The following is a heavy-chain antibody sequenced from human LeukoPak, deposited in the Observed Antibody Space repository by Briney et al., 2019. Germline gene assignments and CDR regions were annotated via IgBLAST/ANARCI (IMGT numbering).Heavy chain of an antibody. V-gene: IGHV3-7*01. D-gene: IGHD2-2*01. J-gene: IGHJ6*03. Sequence: GGSLRLSCAASGFTFSSYWMSWVRQAPGKGLEWVANIKQDGSEKNYVDSVKGRFTISRDNAKNSLSLQMNSLRAEDTAVYYCARRGAMPDQCIDVWGKGTTVTISS. CDR2: IKQDGSEK. CDR3: ARRGAMPDQCIDV. CDR1: GFTFSSYW.